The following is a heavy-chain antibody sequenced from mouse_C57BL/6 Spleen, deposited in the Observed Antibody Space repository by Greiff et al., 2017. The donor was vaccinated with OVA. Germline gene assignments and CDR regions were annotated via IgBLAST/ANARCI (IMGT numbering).Heavy chain of an antibody. CDR2: IDPETGGT. V-gene: IGHV1-15*01. Sequence: QVQLKESGAELVRPGASVTLSCKASGYTFTDYEMHWVKQTPVHGLEWIGAIDPETGGTAYNQKFKGKAILTADKSSSTAYMELRSLTSEDSAVYYCTGYYRYFDVWGTGTTVTVSS. D-gene: IGHD2-2*01. J-gene: IGHJ1*03. CDR1: GYTFTDYE. CDR3: TGYYRYFDV.